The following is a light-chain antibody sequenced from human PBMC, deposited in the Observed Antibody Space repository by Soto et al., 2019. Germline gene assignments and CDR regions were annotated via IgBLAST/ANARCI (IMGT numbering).Light chain of an antibody. V-gene: IGLV2-14*01. CDR3: SSLTSTNTLA. Sequence: QSALTQPASVSGSPGQSITISCTGTSSDVGGYNYVSWYQQHPGKAPKLMIYEVSYRPSGVSNRFSGSKSGNTASLTISGLQAEDEAGNYCSSLTSTNTLAFGGGTQLTVL. J-gene: IGLJ2*01. CDR1: SSDVGGYNY. CDR2: EVS.